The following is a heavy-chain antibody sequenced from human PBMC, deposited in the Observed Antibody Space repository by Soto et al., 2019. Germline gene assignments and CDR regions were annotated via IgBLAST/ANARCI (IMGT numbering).Heavy chain of an antibody. J-gene: IGHJ6*02. D-gene: IGHD5-18*01. Sequence: DVQLVESGGGLVKPGGSRRLSCAASGFTFSNAWMNWVRQAPGKGLEWVGRIKSETDGGTKDYAAPVKGRFTISREDSRTTLYLQMNSLKTEDTALYFCVTGRCYGYRGSDYYYGMDVWGQGTTVTVSS. CDR3: VTGRCYGYRGSDYYYGMDV. CDR1: GFTFSNAW. V-gene: IGHV3-15*07. CDR2: IKSETDGGTK.